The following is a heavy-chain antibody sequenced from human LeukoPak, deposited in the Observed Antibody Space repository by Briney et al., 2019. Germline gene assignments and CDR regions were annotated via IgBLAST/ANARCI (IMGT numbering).Heavy chain of an antibody. J-gene: IGHJ4*02. D-gene: IGHD1-26*01. Sequence: SETLSLTCTVSADSISSHYWSWIRQPPGKGLEWIGHINYSGSTNYNPSLKSRVTISIDTSKNQFSLNLSSVTAADMAVYYCARGWGYFAYWGQGTLVTVSS. CDR3: ARGWGYFAY. V-gene: IGHV4-59*11. CDR1: ADSISSHY. CDR2: INYSGST.